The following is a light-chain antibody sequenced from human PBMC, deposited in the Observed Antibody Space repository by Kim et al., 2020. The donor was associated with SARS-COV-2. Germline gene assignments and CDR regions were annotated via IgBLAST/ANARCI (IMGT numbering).Light chain of an antibody. CDR1: QSVSSW. J-gene: IGKJ2*01. V-gene: IGKV1-5*03. Sequence: DIQMTQSPSTLSASVGDRVTITCRASQSVSSWLAWYQQKPGNAPKLLIYRASTLEGGVPSRFSGRGSGTEFTLTINSLQPDDFATYSCQQYDSPPYTFGQETKLEI. CDR2: RAS. CDR3: QQYDSPPYT.